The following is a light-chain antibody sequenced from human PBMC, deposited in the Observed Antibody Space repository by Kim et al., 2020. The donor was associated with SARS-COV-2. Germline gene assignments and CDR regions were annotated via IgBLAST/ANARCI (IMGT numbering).Light chain of an antibody. CDR3: QQYNKWPYT. Sequence: EIVMTQSPATLSVSPGERATLPCTASQSVSTDLAWYQYKPGQAPRLLIYDASTRATGIPVRFSGSGSGTEFTLTISSLQSEDFAVYYCQQYNKWPYTFGQGTKLEI. CDR1: QSVSTD. V-gene: IGKV3-15*01. J-gene: IGKJ2*01. CDR2: DAS.